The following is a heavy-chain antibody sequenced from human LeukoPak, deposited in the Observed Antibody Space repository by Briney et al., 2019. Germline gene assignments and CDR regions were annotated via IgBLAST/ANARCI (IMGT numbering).Heavy chain of an antibody. Sequence: SVKVSCKASGGTFSSYAISWVRQAPGQGLEWMGGIIPIFGTANYAQKFQGRVTITADKSTSTAYMELSSLRSEDTAVYYCARVASYGDYVGPTASGYFDYWGQGTLVTVSS. CDR3: ARVASYGDYVGPTASGYFDY. D-gene: IGHD4-17*01. CDR1: GGTFSSYA. J-gene: IGHJ4*02. V-gene: IGHV1-69*06. CDR2: IIPIFGTA.